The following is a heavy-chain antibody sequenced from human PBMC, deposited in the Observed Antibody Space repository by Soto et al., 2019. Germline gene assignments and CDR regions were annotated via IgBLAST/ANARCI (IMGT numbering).Heavy chain of an antibody. Sequence: QVQLQESGPGLVKPSQTLSLTCTVSGGSISSGGYYWSWIRQHPGKGLEWIGYIYYSGSTYYNPSLKSRVTXXVXTXTNHFSLKLSSVTAADTAVYYCARGSYYDSSGYYGPWGQGTLVTVSS. CDR3: ARGSYYDSSGYYGP. D-gene: IGHD3-22*01. CDR2: IYYSGST. J-gene: IGHJ5*02. V-gene: IGHV4-31*03. CDR1: GGSISSGGYY.